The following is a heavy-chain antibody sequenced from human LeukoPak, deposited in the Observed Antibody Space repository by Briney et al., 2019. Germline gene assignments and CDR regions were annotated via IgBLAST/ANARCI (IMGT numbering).Heavy chain of an antibody. CDR2: IIPIFGTA. CDR1: GGTFSSYA. V-gene: IGHV1-69*05. Sequence: SVKVSFKASGGTFSSYAISWVRQAPGQGLEWMGGIIPIFGTANYAQKFQGRVTITTDESTSTAYMELSSLRSEDTAVYYCARFGRTYYYDSSGYTNWFDPWGQGTLVTVSS. CDR3: ARFGRTYYYDSSGYTNWFDP. D-gene: IGHD3-22*01. J-gene: IGHJ5*02.